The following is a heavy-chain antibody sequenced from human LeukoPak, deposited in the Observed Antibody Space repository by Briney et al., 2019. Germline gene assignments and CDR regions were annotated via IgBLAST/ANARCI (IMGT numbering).Heavy chain of an antibody. CDR3: ARGSSGWYVAY. D-gene: IGHD6-19*01. V-gene: IGHV3-11*06. CDR2: ISSSSSYI. Sequence: KAGGSLRLSCAASGFTFSDYYMSWIRQAPGKGLEWVSSISSSSSYIYYADSVKGRFTISRDNAKNSLYLQMNSLRAEDTAVYYCARGSSGWYVAYWGQGTLVTVSS. J-gene: IGHJ4*02. CDR1: GFTFSDYY.